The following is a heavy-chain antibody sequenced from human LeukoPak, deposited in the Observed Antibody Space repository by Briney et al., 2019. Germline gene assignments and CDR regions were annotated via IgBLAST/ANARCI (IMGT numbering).Heavy chain of an antibody. D-gene: IGHD4-23*01. Sequence: GGSLRLSCAASGFTFSSYGIHWVRQAPGKGLEWVAFIRYDGSNKYYADSVKGRFTISRDNSKNTLYLQMNSLRAEDTAVYYCARDRVTLAGVEAFDYWGQGTLVTVSS. CDR1: GFTFSSYG. V-gene: IGHV3-30*02. CDR2: IRYDGSNK. CDR3: ARDRVTLAGVEAFDY. J-gene: IGHJ4*02.